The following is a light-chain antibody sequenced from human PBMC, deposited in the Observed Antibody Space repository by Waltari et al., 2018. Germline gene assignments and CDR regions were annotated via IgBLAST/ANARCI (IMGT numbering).Light chain of an antibody. V-gene: IGKV2-30*02. J-gene: IGKJ4*01. CDR1: QSLVHSDGNTY. CDR3: MQGTHWPLT. CDR2: KFS. Sequence: DVVLTQSPLSLPVTLGQPASISCKSSQSLVHSDGNTYFAWFLQRPGQSPRRLIYKFSNRESGVPDRFSASGSGTDFTLKISRVEAEDVGVYYCMQGTHWPLTFGGGTKVEMK.